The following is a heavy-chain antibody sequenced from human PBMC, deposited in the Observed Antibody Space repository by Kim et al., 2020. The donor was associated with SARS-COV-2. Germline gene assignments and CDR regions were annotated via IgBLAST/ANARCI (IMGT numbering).Heavy chain of an antibody. J-gene: IGHJ6*03. Sequence: ASVKVSCKGSGYTFISYGISWVRQATGQGLEWMGRISVDNGDTNYAQKLQGRVTMTTDTSTSTAYMELRSLRSDDTAVYYCARVDYYDSSGLYYYYYMDV. CDR2: ISVDNGDT. CDR1: GYTFISYG. D-gene: IGHD3-22*01. V-gene: IGHV1-18*01. CDR3: ARVDYYDSSGLYYYYYMDV.